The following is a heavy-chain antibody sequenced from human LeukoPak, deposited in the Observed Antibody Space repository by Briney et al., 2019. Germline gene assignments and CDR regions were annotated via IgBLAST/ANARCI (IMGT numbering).Heavy chain of an antibody. CDR3: ARGPYYYDSSGYSNDAFDI. J-gene: IGHJ3*02. Sequence: SVKVSCKASGGTFSSYAISWVRQAPGQGLEWMGGIIPIFGTANYAQKFQGRVTITADESTSTAYMELSSLRSEDTAVYYCARGPYYYDSSGYSNDAFDIWGQGTMVTVSS. CDR1: GGTFSSYA. D-gene: IGHD3-22*01. CDR2: IIPIFGTA. V-gene: IGHV1-69*01.